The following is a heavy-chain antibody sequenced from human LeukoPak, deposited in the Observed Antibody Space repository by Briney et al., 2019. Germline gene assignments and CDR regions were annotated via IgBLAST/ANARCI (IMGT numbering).Heavy chain of an antibody. Sequence: PSETLSLTCTVSGGSISSSSYYWGCIRQPPGKGLEWIGSIYYSGSTYYNPSLKSRVTISVDTSKNQFSLKLSSVTAADTAVYYCARRRGIAVAGPFDYWGQGTLVTVSS. J-gene: IGHJ4*02. CDR1: GGSISSSSYY. CDR2: IYYSGST. CDR3: ARRRGIAVAGPFDY. D-gene: IGHD6-19*01. V-gene: IGHV4-39*01.